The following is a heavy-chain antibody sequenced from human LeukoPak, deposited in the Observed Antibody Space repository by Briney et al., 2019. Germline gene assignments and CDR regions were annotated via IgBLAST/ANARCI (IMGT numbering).Heavy chain of an antibody. CDR3: ARGPPDCTSTSCYAFDAFDI. J-gene: IGHJ3*02. Sequence: PSETLSLTCTVSGGSISSATYYWNWIRQPAGKGLEWIGRIYTSGSTNYNPSLKSRVTISVDTSKNQFSLKLSSVTAADTAVYYCARGPPDCTSTSCYAFDAFDIWGQGTMVTVSS. D-gene: IGHD2-2*01. V-gene: IGHV4-61*02. CDR1: GGSISSATYY. CDR2: IYTSGST.